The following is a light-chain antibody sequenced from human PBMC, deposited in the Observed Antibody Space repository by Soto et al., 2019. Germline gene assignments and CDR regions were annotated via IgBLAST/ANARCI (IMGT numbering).Light chain of an antibody. CDR3: QQHNSYSRT. Sequence: DIQMTQSPSTLSASVGDRVTITCRASQSISSWLAWYQQKPGKAPKLLIYKASSLESGVPSRFSGSGSGTEFTLTISSLQPDDFATYYCQQHNSYSRTFGQGPKVEIK. CDR1: QSISSW. CDR2: KAS. J-gene: IGKJ1*01. V-gene: IGKV1-5*03.